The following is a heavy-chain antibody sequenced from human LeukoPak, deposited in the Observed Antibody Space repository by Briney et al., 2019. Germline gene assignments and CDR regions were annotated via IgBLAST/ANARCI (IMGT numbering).Heavy chain of an antibody. D-gene: IGHD3-22*01. V-gene: IGHV4-59*08. Sequence: SETLSLTCTVSGGSISSYSWTWIRQPPGKGLEWIGYIYYTGNTNYNPSLKSRVTIPVDTSKSQISLKLSSVTAADTAVYYCARLLGGGYYPLDSWGQGRLVTVSS. CDR1: GGSISSYS. CDR3: ARLLGGGYYPLDS. CDR2: IYYTGNT. J-gene: IGHJ4*02.